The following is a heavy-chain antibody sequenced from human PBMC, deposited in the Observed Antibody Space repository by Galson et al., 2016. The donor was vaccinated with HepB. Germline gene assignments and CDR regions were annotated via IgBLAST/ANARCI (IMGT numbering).Heavy chain of an antibody. J-gene: IGHJ6*02. Sequence: SLRLSCAASGISFDDYGMDWVRQAPGKGLEWVSGITWNSGSVGYADSVKGRFTISRDNAKNSLYLQMSSLRTEDTALYYCVKGSISSVDYYAMDVWGQGTMVIVSS. CDR1: GISFDDYG. D-gene: IGHD3-10*01. CDR3: VKGSISSVDYYAMDV. V-gene: IGHV3-9*01. CDR2: ITWNSGSV.